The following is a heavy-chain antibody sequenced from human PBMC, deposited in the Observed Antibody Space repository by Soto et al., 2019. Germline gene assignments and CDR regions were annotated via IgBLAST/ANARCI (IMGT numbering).Heavy chain of an antibody. Sequence: QVQLVQSGAEVKKPGASVKVSCKASGYTFTSHDINWMRQATGQGLEWMGWMNPNTGHTNYAQKXQXRXXMTRDTAISTAYMELTNLSSEDTAIYYCASDMSTTWGQGTLVTVSS. CDR1: GYTFTSHD. D-gene: IGHD2-2*01. CDR3: ASDMSTT. J-gene: IGHJ5*02. CDR2: MNPNTGHT. V-gene: IGHV1-8*01.